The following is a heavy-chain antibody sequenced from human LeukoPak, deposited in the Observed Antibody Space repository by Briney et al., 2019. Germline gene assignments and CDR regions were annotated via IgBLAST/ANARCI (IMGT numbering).Heavy chain of an antibody. CDR2: ITISGHTK. CDR1: GFDLSIYE. CDR3: ARGDPHADL. V-gene: IGHV3-48*03. J-gene: IGHJ5*02. Sequence: TGGSLRLSCAASGFDLSIYEMNWVRQDPGKGLEWIADITISGHTKNYADSVKGRFSISRDNARTSLYLQMHSLRVEDTGVYYCARGDPHADLWGQGTLVTVSS. D-gene: IGHD5-24*01.